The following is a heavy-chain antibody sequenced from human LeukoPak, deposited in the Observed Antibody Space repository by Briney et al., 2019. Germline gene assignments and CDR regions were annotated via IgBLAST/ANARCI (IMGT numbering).Heavy chain of an antibody. CDR3: ARVPRPGYSSGWPIDY. V-gene: IGHV3-11*01. CDR1: GFTFSDYY. CDR2: ISSSGSTI. Sequence: GGSLRLSCEASGFTFSDYYMSWIRQAPGKRLEWVSYISSSGSTIYYADSVKGRFTISRDNAKNSLSLQMNGLRAEETAVYYCARVPRPGYSSGWPIDYWGQGTLVTVSS. D-gene: IGHD6-19*01. J-gene: IGHJ4*02.